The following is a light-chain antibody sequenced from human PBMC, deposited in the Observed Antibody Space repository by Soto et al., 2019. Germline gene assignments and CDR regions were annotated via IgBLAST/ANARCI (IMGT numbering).Light chain of an antibody. CDR1: QTISSW. J-gene: IGKJ1*01. V-gene: IGKV1-5*03. CDR2: KAS. CDR3: QHYNSYSEA. Sequence: DIEMTPSPATLAASVGDRVTIICRASQTISSWFAWYQQKPGKAPKLLIYKASTLKSGVPSRFRGSGSGTEFTLTISSLQPDDFATYYCQHYNSYSEAFGQGTNVDNK.